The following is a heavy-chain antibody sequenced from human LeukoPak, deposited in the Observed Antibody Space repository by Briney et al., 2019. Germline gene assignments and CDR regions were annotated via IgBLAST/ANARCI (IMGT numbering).Heavy chain of an antibody. CDR2: ISAYNGNT. J-gene: IGHJ4*02. D-gene: IGHD5-12*01. Sequence: GASVKVSCKASGYSFVFFGVSWVRQAPGQGLEWMGWISAYNGNTNYAQKLQGRVTMTTDTSTSTAYMELRGLRSDDTAVYYCARAYEDWGQGTLVTVSS. CDR3: ARAYED. V-gene: IGHV1-18*01. CDR1: GYSFVFFG.